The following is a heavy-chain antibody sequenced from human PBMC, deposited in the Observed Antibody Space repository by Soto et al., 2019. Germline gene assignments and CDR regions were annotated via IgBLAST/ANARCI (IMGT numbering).Heavy chain of an antibody. D-gene: IGHD6-6*01. CDR3: ARDILAPLGAFAT. CDR1: GDAIRPHS. Sequence: PSETRSITCSDSGDAIRPHSWRWFRPTPGRGLEWIGCVHESGSTDYNTSLRGRVIISLHTSKSQFSLSLRSATAADTATYFCARDILAPLGAFATWGKGTMST. V-gene: IGHV4-59*11. CDR2: VHESGST. J-gene: IGHJ3*02.